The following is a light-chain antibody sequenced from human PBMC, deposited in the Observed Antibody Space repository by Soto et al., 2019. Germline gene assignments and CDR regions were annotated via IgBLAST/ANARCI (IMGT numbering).Light chain of an antibody. CDR1: QGIDNY. J-gene: IGKJ5*01. Sequence: DIQMTQSPSSLSACVGDRVTVTCRASQGIDNYLAWYQLRPGKVPNLLIFAATTLQSGVPSRFSGSRSGADFTLTISSLQPDDFATYYCQQYNTYSTFGQGTRLEI. V-gene: IGKV1-27*01. CDR3: QQYNTYST. CDR2: AAT.